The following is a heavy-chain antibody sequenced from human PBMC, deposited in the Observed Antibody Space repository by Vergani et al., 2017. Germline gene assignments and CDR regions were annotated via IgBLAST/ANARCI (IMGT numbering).Heavy chain of an antibody. D-gene: IGHD3-10*01. CDR2: ISSSGSTI. Sequence: EVQLVESGGGLVQPGGSLRLSCAASGFTFSSYEMNWVRQAPGKGLEWVSYISSSGSTIYYADSVKGRFTISRDNAKNSLYLQMNSLRAEDTAVYYCAGDGAQLWFGELTFDPWGQGTLVTVSS. CDR1: GFTFSSYE. V-gene: IGHV3-48*03. CDR3: AGDGAQLWFGELTFDP. J-gene: IGHJ5*02.